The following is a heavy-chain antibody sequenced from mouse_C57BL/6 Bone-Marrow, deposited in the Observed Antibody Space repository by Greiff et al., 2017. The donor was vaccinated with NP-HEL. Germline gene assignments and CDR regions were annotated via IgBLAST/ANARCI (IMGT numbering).Heavy chain of an antibody. J-gene: IGHJ2*01. CDR1: GFSLTSYG. D-gene: IGHD1-1*01. Sequence: QVQLQQSGPGLVQPSQSLSITCTVSGFSLTSYGVHWVRQSPGKGLEWLGVIWSGGSTDYNAAFISRLSISKDNSKSQVFFKMNSLQADDTAIYYCARNRMSTVLDYWGQGTTLTVSS. CDR2: IWSGGST. CDR3: ARNRMSTVLDY. V-gene: IGHV2-2*01.